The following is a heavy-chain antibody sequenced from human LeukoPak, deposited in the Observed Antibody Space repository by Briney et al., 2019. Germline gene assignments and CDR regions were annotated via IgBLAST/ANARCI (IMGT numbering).Heavy chain of an antibody. CDR2: ISGSGGST. D-gene: IGHD6-6*01. CDR1: GFTFSSYA. J-gene: IGHJ4*02. Sequence: GGSLRLSCAASGFTFSSYAMSWVRQAPGKGLEWVSAISGSGGSTYYADSVKGRFTISSDNSKNTLYLQMNSLRAEDTAVYYCARVSGIRLKYSSSSGDYFDYWGQGTLVTVSS. CDR3: ARVSGIRLKYSSSSGDYFDY. V-gene: IGHV3-23*01.